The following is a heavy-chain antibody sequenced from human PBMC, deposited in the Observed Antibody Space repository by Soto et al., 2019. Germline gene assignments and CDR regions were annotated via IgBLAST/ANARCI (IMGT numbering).Heavy chain of an antibody. CDR2: IYATGST. V-gene: IGHV4-31*03. D-gene: IGHD2-15*01. CDR1: GGSISSDGYY. CDR3: ASSKGYCSGGSCNHSFDC. J-gene: IGHJ4*02. Sequence: QVQLQESGPGLVQPSQTLSLTCTVSGGSISSDGYYWTWIRQHPVKGLEWIGFIYATGSTHYNPSLKSRVTISVHTTKSEFSRKLTSVTAADTAVYYCASSKGYCSGGSCNHSFDCWGQGTLVTVSS.